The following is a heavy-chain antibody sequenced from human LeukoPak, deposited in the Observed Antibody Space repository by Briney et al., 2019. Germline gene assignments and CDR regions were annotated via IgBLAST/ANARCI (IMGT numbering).Heavy chain of an antibody. J-gene: IGHJ4*02. CDR3: AREFYYDFWSGYYSPGGYFDY. Sequence: SSETLSLTCAVSGGSISSDGYSWSWIRQPPGKGLEWIGYIYHSGSTYYNPSLKSRVTISVDRSKNQFSLKLSSVTAADTAVYYCAREFYYDFWSGYYSPGGYFDYWGQGTLVTVSS. V-gene: IGHV4-30-2*01. D-gene: IGHD3-3*01. CDR1: GGSISSDGYS. CDR2: IYHSGST.